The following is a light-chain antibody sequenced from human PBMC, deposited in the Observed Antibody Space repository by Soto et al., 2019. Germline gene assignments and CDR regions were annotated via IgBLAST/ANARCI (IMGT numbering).Light chain of an antibody. CDR3: QVWDSSSDHDVV. V-gene: IGLV3-21*02. Sequence: SYELTQPPSVSVAPGQTARITCGGNNIGSKSVHWYQQKPGQAPVLVVYDDSDRPSGIPERFSGSNSGNTATLTISGVEAGDEADYYCQVWDSSSDHDVVFGGGTQLTVL. CDR2: DDS. CDR1: NIGSKS. J-gene: IGLJ2*01.